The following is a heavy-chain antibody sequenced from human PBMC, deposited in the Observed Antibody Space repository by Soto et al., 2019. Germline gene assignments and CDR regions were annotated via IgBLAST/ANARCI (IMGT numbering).Heavy chain of an antibody. CDR1: GGTFSSYA. CDR3: ARALQSSSSWDLYYYYGMDV. Sequence: QVQLVQSGAEVKKPGSSVKVSCKASGGTFSSYAISCVRQAPGQGLEWMGGIIPIFGTANYAQKFQGRVTITADESTSTAYMELSSLRSEDTAVYYCARALQSSSSWDLYYYYGMDVWGQGTTVTVSS. CDR2: IIPIFGTA. J-gene: IGHJ6*02. D-gene: IGHD6-13*01. V-gene: IGHV1-69*01.